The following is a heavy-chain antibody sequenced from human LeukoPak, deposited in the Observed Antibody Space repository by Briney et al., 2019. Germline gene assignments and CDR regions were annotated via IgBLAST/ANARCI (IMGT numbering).Heavy chain of an antibody. CDR2: IKSRTDGGTT. D-gene: IGHD5-24*01. J-gene: IGHJ4*02. V-gene: IGHV3-15*01. Sequence: GGSLRLSCAASGFTFTNAWMYRVRQAPGKGLEWVARIKSRTDGGTTDYAAPVKGRFTISRDDSKNTLYLEMNSLKTEDTGVFYCATRINRDGYNWAYDHWGQGTLVTVSS. CDR1: GFTFTNAW. CDR3: ATRINRDGYNWAYDH.